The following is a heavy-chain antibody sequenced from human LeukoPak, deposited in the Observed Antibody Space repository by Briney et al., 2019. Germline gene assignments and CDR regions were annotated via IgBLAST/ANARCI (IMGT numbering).Heavy chain of an antibody. D-gene: IGHD6-13*01. V-gene: IGHV3-9*03. Sequence: GGSLRLSCAASGFTFDDYAMHWVRQAPGEGLEWVSGISWNSGSIGYADSVKGRFTISRDNAKNSLYLQMNSLRAEDMALYYCAKGYSSSTPTNYFDYWGQGTLVTVSS. CDR1: GFTFDDYA. CDR2: ISWNSGSI. J-gene: IGHJ4*02. CDR3: AKGYSSSTPTNYFDY.